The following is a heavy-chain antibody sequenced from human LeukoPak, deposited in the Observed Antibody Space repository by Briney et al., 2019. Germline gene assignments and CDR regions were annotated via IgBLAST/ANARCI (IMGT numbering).Heavy chain of an antibody. CDR3: ARAEGYTVPKPFDP. D-gene: IGHD5-18*01. CDR1: GFTFSRYA. J-gene: IGHJ5*02. V-gene: IGHV3-23*01. Sequence: GGSLGLSCAASGFTFSRYAMTWVRQAPGKGLEWVSLVSGGGGDTYYADSVKGRFTISRDNSKNTLYLQMNSLRAEDTAVYYCARAEGYTVPKPFDPWGQGTLVTVSS. CDR2: VSGGGGDT.